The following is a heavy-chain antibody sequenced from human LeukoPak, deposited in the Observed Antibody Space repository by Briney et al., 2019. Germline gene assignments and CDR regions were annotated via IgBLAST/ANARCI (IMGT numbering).Heavy chain of an antibody. CDR3: ARALASYDSSGYLFDY. CDR2: TYYRSKWYN. V-gene: IGHV6-1*01. CDR1: GDSVSSNSAA. J-gene: IGHJ4*02. Sequence: SQTLSLTCAISGDSVSSNSAAWNWIRQSPSRGLEWLGRTYYRSKWYNDYAVSVKSRITINPATSKNQFSLQLNSVTPEDTAVYYCARALASYDSSGYLFDYWGQGTLVTVSS. D-gene: IGHD3-22*01.